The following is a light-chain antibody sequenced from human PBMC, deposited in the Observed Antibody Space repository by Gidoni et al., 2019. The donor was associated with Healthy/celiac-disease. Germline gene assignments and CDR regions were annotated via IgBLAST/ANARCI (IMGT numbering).Light chain of an antibody. V-gene: IGLV1-40*01. J-gene: IGLJ3*02. CDR1: SSNIGAGYD. CDR3: QSYDSSLSYWV. CDR2: GNS. Sequence: QSVLTQPPSVSGAPGQRVTISCTGSSSNIGAGYDVHWYQQLPGTAPKLLIYGNSNRPSGVPDRFPGSKSGTSASLAITGLQAGDEADYYCQSYDSSLSYWVFGGGTKLTVL.